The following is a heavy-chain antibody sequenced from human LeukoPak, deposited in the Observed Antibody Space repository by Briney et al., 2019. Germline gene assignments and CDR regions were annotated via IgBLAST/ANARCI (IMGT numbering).Heavy chain of an antibody. CDR1: GGSISSSNW. CDR3: ARLRVGYFDHYYFDY. CDR2: IYHSGST. D-gene: IGHD3-9*01. Sequence: PSETLSLTCAVSGGSISSSNWWSWVRQPPGKGLEWIGEIYHSGSTNYNPSLKSRVTISVDTSKNQFSLKLSAVTAADTAVYYCARLRVGYFDHYYFDYWGQGTLVTVSS. V-gene: IGHV4-4*02. J-gene: IGHJ4*02.